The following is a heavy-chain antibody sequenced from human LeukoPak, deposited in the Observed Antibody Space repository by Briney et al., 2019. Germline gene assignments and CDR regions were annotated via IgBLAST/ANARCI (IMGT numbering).Heavy chain of an antibody. D-gene: IGHD6-13*01. CDR3: AEASPSDSSSWSPSWH. V-gene: IGHV3-23*01. CDR2: VSGSGGST. J-gene: IGHJ1*01. CDR1: GFTFSSHA. Sequence: GGSLRLSCAASGFTFSSHAMSGVRQAPGKGLEWVSAVSGSGGSTYYADSVKGRFTISRDNSKNTLYLQMSSLRAEDTALYYCAEASPSDSSSWSPSWHWGQGTLVTVSS.